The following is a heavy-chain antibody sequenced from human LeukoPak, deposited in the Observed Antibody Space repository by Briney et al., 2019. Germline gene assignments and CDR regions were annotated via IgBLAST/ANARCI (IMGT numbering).Heavy chain of an antibody. D-gene: IGHD6-13*01. Sequence: PGGSLRLSCAASGFTFSSYWKSWVRQAPGKGLEWVANMKYDGSEKDYVDSVKGRFTISRDNAKNSLYLQMNSLRAEDTAVYYCARDIAAAGLFFDYWGQGTLVTVSS. CDR1: GFTFSSYW. CDR3: ARDIAAAGLFFDY. CDR2: MKYDGSEK. V-gene: IGHV3-7*01. J-gene: IGHJ4*02.